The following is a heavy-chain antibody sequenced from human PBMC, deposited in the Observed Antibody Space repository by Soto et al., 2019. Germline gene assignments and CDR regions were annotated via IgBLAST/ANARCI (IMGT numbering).Heavy chain of an antibody. CDR3: ARRPRNWNYFFFFDY. CDR2: INHSGST. J-gene: IGHJ4*02. CDR1: GGSFSGYY. Sequence: SETLSLTCAVYGGSFSGYYWSWIRQPPEKGLERIGEINHSGSTNYNPSLKSRVTISVDTSKNQFSLKLSSVTAADIAVYYCARRPRNWNYFFFFDYWGQGTLVTVSS. V-gene: IGHV4-34*01. D-gene: IGHD1-7*01.